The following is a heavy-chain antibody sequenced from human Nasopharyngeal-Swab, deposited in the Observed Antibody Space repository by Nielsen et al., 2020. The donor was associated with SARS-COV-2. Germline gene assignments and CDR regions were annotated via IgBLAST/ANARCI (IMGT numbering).Heavy chain of an antibody. J-gene: IGHJ2*01. D-gene: IGHD2-21*02. CDR2: ISYDGSNK. V-gene: IGHV3-30-3*01. CDR1: GFTFSSYA. Sequence: GGSLRLSCAASGFTFSSYAMHWVRQAPGKGLEWVAVISYDGSNKYYADSVKGRFTISRDNSKNTLYLQMNSLRAEDTAVYYCARGGLLELGFCWCFDLWGRGTLVTVSS. CDR3: ARGGLLELGFCWCFDL.